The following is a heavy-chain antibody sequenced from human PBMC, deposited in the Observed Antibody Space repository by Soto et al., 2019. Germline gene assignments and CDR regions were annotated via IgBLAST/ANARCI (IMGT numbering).Heavy chain of an antibody. D-gene: IGHD3-3*01. CDR1: GYTFTSYG. CDR2: ISAYNGNT. J-gene: IGHJ5*02. CDR3: ARDPRDFWSGYYRSNNWFDP. Sequence: ASVKVSCKASGYTFTSYGISWVRQAPGQGLEWMGWISAYNGNTNYAQKLQGRVTMTTDTSTSTAYMELRSLRSDDTAVYYCARDPRDFWSGYYRSNNWFDPWGQGTLVTVSS. V-gene: IGHV1-18*04.